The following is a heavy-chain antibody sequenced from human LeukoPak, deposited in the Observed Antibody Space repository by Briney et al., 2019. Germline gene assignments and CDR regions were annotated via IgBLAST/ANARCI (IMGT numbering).Heavy chain of an antibody. CDR3: ARRGGSSWSSFDY. V-gene: IGHV3-23*01. Sequence: GGSLRLSCAASGFIFDNYAMNWVRQAPGTGLEWLTGISGFGGSTYYAASAKGRFTISRDNSGNTLFLQLNNLRVEDTAVYYCARRGGSSWSSFDYWGQGSLVTVSS. J-gene: IGHJ4*02. CDR2: ISGFGGST. D-gene: IGHD6-13*01. CDR1: GFIFDNYA.